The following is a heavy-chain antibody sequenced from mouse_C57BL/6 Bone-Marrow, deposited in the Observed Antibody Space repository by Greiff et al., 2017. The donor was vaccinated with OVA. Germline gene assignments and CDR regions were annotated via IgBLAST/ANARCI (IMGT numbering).Heavy chain of an antibody. CDR1: GYSFTSYY. J-gene: IGHJ4*01. CDR3: ARSIYYYGSSWNYYAMDY. V-gene: IGHV1-66*01. D-gene: IGHD1-1*01. CDR2: IYPGSGNT. Sequence: VQLVESGPELVKPGASVKISCKASGYSFTSYYIHWVKQRPGQGLEWIGWIYPGSGNTKYNEKFKGKATLTADTSSSTAYMQLSSLTSEDSAVYYCARSIYYYGSSWNYYAMDYWGQGTSVTVSS.